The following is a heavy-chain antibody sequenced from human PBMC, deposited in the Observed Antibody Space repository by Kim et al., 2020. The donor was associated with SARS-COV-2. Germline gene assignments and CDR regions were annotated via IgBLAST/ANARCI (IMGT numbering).Heavy chain of an antibody. D-gene: IGHD6-13*01. CDR2: ISSTTNYT. CDR3: ARVALGSSSWYWFDP. CDR1: GFTFSDYY. J-gene: IGHJ5*02. Sequence: GGSLRLSCAASGFTFSDYYMSWIRQAPGKGLEWDSYISSTTNYTRYADSVKGRFAISRDNAKNSLYLQMNSLRAEDTAVYYCARVALGSSSWYWFDPWG. V-gene: IGHV3-11*05.